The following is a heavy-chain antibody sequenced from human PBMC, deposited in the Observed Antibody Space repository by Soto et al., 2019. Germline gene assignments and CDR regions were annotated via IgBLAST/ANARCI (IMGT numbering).Heavy chain of an antibody. V-gene: IGHV1-69*12. CDR2: IIPIFGTA. J-gene: IGHJ2*01. CDR1: GGTFSSYA. Sequence: QVQLVQSGAEVKKPGSSVKVSCKASGGTFSSYAIIWVRQAPGQGLEWMGGIIPIFGTANYAQKFQGRVTITADESTSTAYMELSSLRSEDTAVYYCARVPDDISYGWYFDLWGRGTLVTVSS. CDR3: ARVPDDISYGWYFDL. D-gene: IGHD3-9*01.